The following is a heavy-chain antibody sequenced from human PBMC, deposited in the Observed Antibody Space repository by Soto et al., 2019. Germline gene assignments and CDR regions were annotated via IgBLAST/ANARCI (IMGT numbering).Heavy chain of an antibody. CDR2: ISYTGST. D-gene: IGHD3-3*01. CDR1: AGSISGYY. Sequence: SETLSLTCTVSAGSISGYYWNWIRQPPGKGREWIGYISYTGSTNYNPSLKRRVTVSLDASQKQFSLKVSSVTAADTAVYYCARVSYYDFLSGSAYFGMDVWGQGTTVTVSS. V-gene: IGHV4-59*01. J-gene: IGHJ6*02. CDR3: ARVSYYDFLSGSAYFGMDV.